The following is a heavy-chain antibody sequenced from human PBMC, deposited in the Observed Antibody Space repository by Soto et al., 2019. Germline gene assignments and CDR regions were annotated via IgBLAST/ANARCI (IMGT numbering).Heavy chain of an antibody. CDR1: GFTFSSYG. J-gene: IGHJ4*02. Sequence: QVQLVESGGGVVQPGRSLRLSCAASGFTFSSYGMHLVRQAPGKGLEWVAVISYDGSNKYYADSVKGRFTVSRDNSKNALYLQMHRLRAEDTAVYYCAKETGAAIAYWGQGTLVTVS. CDR2: ISYDGSNK. CDR3: AKETGAAIAY. D-gene: IGHD6-19*01. V-gene: IGHV3-30*18.